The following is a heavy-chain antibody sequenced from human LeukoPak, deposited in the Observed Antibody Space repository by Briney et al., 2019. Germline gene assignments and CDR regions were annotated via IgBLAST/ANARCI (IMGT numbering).Heavy chain of an antibody. D-gene: IGHD3-10*01. CDR1: GLTFSSYA. V-gene: IGHV3-30-3*01. J-gene: IGHJ4*02. CDR3: AKDAKRGSGSYYYFDY. CDR2: ISYDGSNK. Sequence: GGSLRLSCAASGLTFSSYAMYWVRQAPGKGLEWVAVISYDGSNKYYADSVKGRFTISRDNSKNTLYLQMNSLRAEDTAVYYCAKDAKRGSGSYYYFDYWGQGTLVTVSS.